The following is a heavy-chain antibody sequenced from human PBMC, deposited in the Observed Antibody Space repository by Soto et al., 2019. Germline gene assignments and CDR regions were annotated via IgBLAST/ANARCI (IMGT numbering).Heavy chain of an antibody. CDR2: ISSSGSTI. J-gene: IGHJ6*04. V-gene: IGHV3-48*03. Sequence: PGVSLRLSCAASGFTFSSYEMNWVRQAPGKGLEWVSYISSSGSTIYYADSVKGRFTISRDNAKNSLYLQMNSLRAEDTAVYYCAREPGLWPYYYYYGMDVWGKGTTVTVSP. CDR3: AREPGLWPYYYYYGMDV. D-gene: IGHD3-10*01. CDR1: GFTFSSYE.